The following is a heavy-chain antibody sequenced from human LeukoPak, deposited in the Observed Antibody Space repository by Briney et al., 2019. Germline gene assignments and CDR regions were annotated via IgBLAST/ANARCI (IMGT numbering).Heavy chain of an antibody. CDR3: ARSAPVPTYCYDSSGYDEFVY. Sequence: GASVKVSCKASGYTFTSYGISWVRQAPGQGLEWMGWISAYNGNTNYAQKLQGRVTMTTDTSTSTAYMELRSLRSDDTAVYYCARSAPVPTYCYDSSGYDEFVYWGQGTLVTVSS. V-gene: IGHV1-18*01. CDR2: ISAYNGNT. D-gene: IGHD3-22*01. CDR1: GYTFTSYG. J-gene: IGHJ4*02.